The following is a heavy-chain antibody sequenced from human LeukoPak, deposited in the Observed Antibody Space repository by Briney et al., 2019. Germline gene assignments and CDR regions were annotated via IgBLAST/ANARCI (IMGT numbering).Heavy chain of an antibody. Sequence: SETLSLTCTVSGVSIFSYYWNWIRQPPXXXXEWIGYIHYSGTTNYNPSLKSRVSISIDTSKSQFSLKLTSATAADTAIYYCATGRSIRYFDYWGQGTLLSVSS. CDR1: GVSIFSYY. CDR3: ATGRSIRYFDY. V-gene: IGHV4-59*08. CDR2: IHYSGTT. D-gene: IGHD4-17*01. J-gene: IGHJ4*02.